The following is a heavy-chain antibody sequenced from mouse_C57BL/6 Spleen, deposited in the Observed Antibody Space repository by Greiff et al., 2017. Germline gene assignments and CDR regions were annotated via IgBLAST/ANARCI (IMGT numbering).Heavy chain of an antibody. CDR2: IDPSDSYT. Sequence: QVQLQQSGAELVMPGASVKLSCKASGYTFTSYWMHWVKQRPGQGLEWIGEIDPSDSYTNYNQKFKGKSTLTVDKSSSTAYMQLSSLTSEDSAVYYCAILRYPHYWGQGTTLTVSS. D-gene: IGHD1-1*01. CDR3: AILRYPHY. V-gene: IGHV1-69*01. CDR1: GYTFTSYW. J-gene: IGHJ2*01.